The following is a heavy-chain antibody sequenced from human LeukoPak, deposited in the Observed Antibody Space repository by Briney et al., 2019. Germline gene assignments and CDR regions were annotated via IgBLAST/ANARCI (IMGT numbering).Heavy chain of an antibody. V-gene: IGHV4-59*08. D-gene: IGHD3-22*01. Sequence: SETLSLTCGVSGGSMSGYYWSWIRQSPGKGLVWIGYIFYSGSTNYNPSLKSRVTISVDMSKNQFSLELNSVTAADTALYYCARHFTYYYDSEGYPRDIFDIWGQGTMVTVSS. CDR2: IFYSGST. CDR1: GGSMSGYY. J-gene: IGHJ3*02. CDR3: ARHFTYYYDSEGYPRDIFDI.